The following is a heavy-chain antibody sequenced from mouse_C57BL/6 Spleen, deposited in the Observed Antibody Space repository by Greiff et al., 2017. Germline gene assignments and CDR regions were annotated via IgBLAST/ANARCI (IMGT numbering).Heavy chain of an antibody. CDR3: TSGSRGAMDY. V-gene: IGHV14-4*01. Sequence: VHVKQSGAELVRPGASVKLSCTASGFNIKDDYMHWVKQRPEQGLEWIGWIDPENGATEYASKFQGKATITADTSSNTAYLQLSSLTSEDTAVYYCTSGSRGAMDYWGQGTSVTVSS. CDR1: GFNIKDDY. J-gene: IGHJ4*01. D-gene: IGHD1-1*01. CDR2: IDPENGAT.